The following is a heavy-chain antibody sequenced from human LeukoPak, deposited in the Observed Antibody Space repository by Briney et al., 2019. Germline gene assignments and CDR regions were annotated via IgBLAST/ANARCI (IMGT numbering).Heavy chain of an antibody. CDR3: ARGGRGYSSSWFRVDDAFDI. CDR2: INHSGST. CDR1: GGSFSGYY. D-gene: IGHD6-13*01. V-gene: IGHV4-34*01. J-gene: IGHJ3*02. Sequence: PSETLSLTCAVYGGSFSGYYWSWIRQPPGKGLEWIGEINHSGSTNYNPSLKSRVTISVDTSKNQFSLKLSSVTAADTAVYYCARGGRGYSSSWFRVDDAFDIWGQGTMVTVSS.